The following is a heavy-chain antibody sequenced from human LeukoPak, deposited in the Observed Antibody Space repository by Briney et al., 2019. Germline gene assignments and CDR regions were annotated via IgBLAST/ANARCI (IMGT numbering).Heavy chain of an antibody. CDR1: GFTFSSYA. CDR2: ISYDGSNK. J-gene: IGHJ4*02. Sequence: GGSLRLSCAASGFTFSSYAMHWVRQAPGKGLEWVAVISYDGSNKYYADSVKGRFTISRDNSKYTLYLQMNSLRAEDTAVYYCARGRMGSHGGYFDYWGQGTLVTVSS. D-gene: IGHD3-10*01. V-gene: IGHV3-30-3*01. CDR3: ARGRMGSHGGYFDY.